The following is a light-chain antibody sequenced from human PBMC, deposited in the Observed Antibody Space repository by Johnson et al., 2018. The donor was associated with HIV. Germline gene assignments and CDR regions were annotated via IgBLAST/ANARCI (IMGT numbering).Light chain of an antibody. CDR1: NSNIGSNY. J-gene: IGLJ1*01. Sequence: QSVLTQPPSVSAAPGQKVTISCSGSNSNIGSNYVSWYQQLPGTAPKLLIYDNNKRPSGIPDRFSGSKSSTSATLGITGLQTGDEADYYCGTWDSGLSGGLYLFGPGTKVTVL. V-gene: IGLV1-51*01. CDR3: GTWDSGLSGGLYL. CDR2: DNN.